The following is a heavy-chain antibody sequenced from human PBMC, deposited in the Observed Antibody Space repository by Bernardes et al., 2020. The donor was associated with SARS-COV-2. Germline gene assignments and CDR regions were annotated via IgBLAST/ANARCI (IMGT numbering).Heavy chain of an antibody. CDR1: GGSFTDYY. J-gene: IGHJ5*02. Sequence: SETLSLTCAVYGGSFTDYYWTWIRQPPGKALEWIGDIDHRGSANYNASLKSRSAMSLDKYKSQFSLKLTSVTAAETAVYYCARGVVTIFGVRIMIPARGLLDPWGQGTPVTVSS. CDR2: IDHRGSA. V-gene: IGHV4-34*01. D-gene: IGHD3-3*02. CDR3: ARGVVTIFGVRIMIPARGLLDP.